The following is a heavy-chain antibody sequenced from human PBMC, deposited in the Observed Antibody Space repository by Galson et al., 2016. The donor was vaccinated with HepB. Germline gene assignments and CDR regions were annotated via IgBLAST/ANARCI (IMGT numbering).Heavy chain of an antibody. D-gene: IGHD2-2*02. V-gene: IGHV4-61*01. CDR2: ISDSEST. CDR1: GGSVSSASHY. Sequence: SETLSLTCTVSGGSVSSASHYWSWVRQPTGKGLEWIGYISDSESTNYNPSLKGRVTISLGRSKNQFSLRLNSVIAADTAVYYCAKDEGFYNGMDFWGQGTTVTASS. J-gene: IGHJ6*02. CDR3: AKDEGFYNGMDF.